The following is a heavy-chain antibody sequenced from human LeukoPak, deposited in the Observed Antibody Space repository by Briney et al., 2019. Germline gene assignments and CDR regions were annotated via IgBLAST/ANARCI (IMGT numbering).Heavy chain of an antibody. CDR3: ARAFDY. CDR1: GFTFSRYA. CDR2: ISSSSNTM. J-gene: IGHJ4*02. Sequence: PGGSLRLSCAASGFTFSRYAMNWVRQAPGKGLEWVSYISSSSNTMYYADSVKGRFTISRDNAKNSLYLQMNSLRDEDTAVYYCARAFDYWGQGTLVAVSS. V-gene: IGHV3-48*02.